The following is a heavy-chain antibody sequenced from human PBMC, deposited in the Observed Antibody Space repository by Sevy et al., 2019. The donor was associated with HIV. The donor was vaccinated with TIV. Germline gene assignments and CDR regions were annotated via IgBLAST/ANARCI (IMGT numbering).Heavy chain of an antibody. Sequence: GGSLRLSCAASGFTFSNAWMSWVRQAPGKGLEWVGHIKSKTNGGTTDYAAPVKGRFTISRKDSKNTLYLQMNSLKTEDTAVYYCTRGVVVITKYYYYYIDVWGKGTTVTVSS. D-gene: IGHD2-21*01. CDR1: GFTFSNAW. CDR2: IKSKTNGGTT. V-gene: IGHV3-15*01. CDR3: TRGVVVITKYYYYYIDV. J-gene: IGHJ6*03.